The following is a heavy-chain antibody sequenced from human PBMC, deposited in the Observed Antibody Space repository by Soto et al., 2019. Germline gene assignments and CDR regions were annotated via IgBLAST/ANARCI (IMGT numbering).Heavy chain of an antibody. CDR3: ARWVEVSLDYFDS. CDR2: MHHSGRT. Sequence: QVQLQESGPGLVKPSETLSLTCTVSGAYMRNDYYYWSWVRQNPGKDLEWIGHMHHSGRTHYNPSLKSRVAISVDTSKNHFSLCLNSVTAADTAVYYCARWVEVSLDYFDSWGQGTPVTVSS. CDR1: GAYMRNDYYY. V-gene: IGHV4-31*03. D-gene: IGHD2-15*01. J-gene: IGHJ4*02.